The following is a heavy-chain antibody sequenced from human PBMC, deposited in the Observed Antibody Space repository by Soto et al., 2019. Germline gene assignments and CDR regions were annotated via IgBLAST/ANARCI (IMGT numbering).Heavy chain of an antibody. CDR1: GYTFTGYY. J-gene: IGHJ6*02. V-gene: IGHV1-2*04. CDR3: ARDESPVGYYYGMDF. CDR2: INPNSGGT. D-gene: IGHD1-26*01. Sequence: QVQLVQAGAEVQKPGASVKVSCKASGYTFTGYYMHWVRQAPGQGLEWMGWINPNSGGTTYAQKFQVWVTMTRDTSISTAYIELSRLRSYDTGVYYCARDESPVGYYYGMDFCGQGTKVTVSS.